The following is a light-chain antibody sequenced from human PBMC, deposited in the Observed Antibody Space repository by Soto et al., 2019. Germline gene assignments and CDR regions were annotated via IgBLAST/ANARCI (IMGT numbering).Light chain of an antibody. V-gene: IGKV3-15*01. CDR1: QSVSSN. CDR2: GAS. J-gene: IGKJ4*01. Sequence: EIVMTQSPATLSASPGERATISCRASQSVSSNLAWYQQKPGQAPRLLIYGASTRATGIPARFSGSGSGTDFTLTISSLQSEDFAVYYCQQYNNWPPPLTFGGGTKVEIK. CDR3: QQYNNWPPPLT.